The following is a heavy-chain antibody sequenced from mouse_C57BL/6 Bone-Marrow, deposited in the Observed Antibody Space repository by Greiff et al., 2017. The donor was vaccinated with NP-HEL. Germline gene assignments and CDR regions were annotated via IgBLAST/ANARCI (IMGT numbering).Heavy chain of an antibody. CDR2: ISNLAYSI. CDR1: GFTFSDYG. CDR3: ARQEGDCFCWYFDV. V-gene: IGHV5-15*01. Sequence: EVHLVESGGGLVQPGGSLKLSCAASGFTFSDYGMAWVRQAPRQGLEWVAFISNLAYSIYYADTVTGRSTISRENAKNTTYLEMSSLRSGDTAMYYWARQEGDCFCWYFDVWGTGTTVTVSS. J-gene: IGHJ1*03. D-gene: IGHD2-13*01.